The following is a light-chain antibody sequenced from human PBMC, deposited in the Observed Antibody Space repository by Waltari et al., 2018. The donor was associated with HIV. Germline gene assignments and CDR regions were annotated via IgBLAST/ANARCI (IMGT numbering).Light chain of an antibody. CDR2: EVY. CDR1: SSAVGGYYH. CDR3: SSYTSSNTLV. J-gene: IGLJ2*01. V-gene: IGLV2-14*01. Sequence: QAALPQTASVSGSPGPSITISCTGTSSAVGGYYHVSWYQQHPGKAPKLVIYEVYNRPSGISHRFSGSKSGNTASLTISGLQAEDEADYFCSSYTSSNTLVFGGGTKVTVL.